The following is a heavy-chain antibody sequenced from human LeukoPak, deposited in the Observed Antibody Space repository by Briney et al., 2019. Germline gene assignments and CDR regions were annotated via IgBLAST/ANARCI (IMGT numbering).Heavy chain of an antibody. Sequence: PGGSLRLSCEASGFTFSSYAMNWVRQVPGKGLEWVSSITGSGSDTYFVDSVKGGFTISRDNSKNTLYLQLNSLRAEDTAVYYCAKGTEGYCSGTICYPFDYWGRGTLVTVSS. CDR2: ITGSGSDT. CDR1: GFTFSSYA. CDR3: AKGTEGYCSGTICYPFDY. J-gene: IGHJ4*02. D-gene: IGHD2-15*01. V-gene: IGHV3-23*01.